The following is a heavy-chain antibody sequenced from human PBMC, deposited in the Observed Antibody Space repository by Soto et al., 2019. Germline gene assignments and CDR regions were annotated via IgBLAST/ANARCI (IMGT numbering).Heavy chain of an antibody. CDR2: ISAYNGNT. CDR3: AREIGGGFDP. Sequence: ASLEISSASSGYTFSIYGITGARKAPGQGLEWMGWISAYNGNTNYAQKLQGRVTMTTDTSTSTAYMELRSLRSDDTAVYYWAREIGGGFDPWGQGTLVTVS. J-gene: IGHJ5*02. CDR1: GYTFSIYG. D-gene: IGHD3-10*01. V-gene: IGHV1-18*04.